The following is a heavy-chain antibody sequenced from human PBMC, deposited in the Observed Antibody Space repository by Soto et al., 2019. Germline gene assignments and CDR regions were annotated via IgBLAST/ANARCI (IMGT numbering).Heavy chain of an antibody. V-gene: IGHV4-38-2*01. CDR2: IYHSGST. CDR1: GYSISSGYY. CDR3: VCVRIRPLGKPSDD. D-gene: IGHD2-15*01. J-gene: IGHJ4*02. Sequence: SETLSLTCAVSGYSISSGYYWGWLRQPPGKGLEWIGSIYHSGSTYYNPSLKSRVTISVDTSKNQFSLKLSSVTAADTAVYYCVCVRIRPLGKPSDDWGQTIVVT.